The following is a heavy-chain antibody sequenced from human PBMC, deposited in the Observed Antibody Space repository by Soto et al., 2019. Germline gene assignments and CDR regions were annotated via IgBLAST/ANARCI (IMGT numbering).Heavy chain of an antibody. CDR3: AQKGRGYFDY. CDR1: VFSLNTRDLG. J-gene: IGHJ4*02. V-gene: IGHV2-5*02. Sequence: QITLKESGPTLVKPTETLTLTCTVSVFSLNTRDLGVGWIRQPPGKALEWLAIIYWDESKHYSPSLQSKLTITKDISKNQVVLTVTDMDPVDTATYYCAQKGRGYFDYGGQGTLVSVSS. CDR2: IYWDESK. D-gene: IGHD3-10*01.